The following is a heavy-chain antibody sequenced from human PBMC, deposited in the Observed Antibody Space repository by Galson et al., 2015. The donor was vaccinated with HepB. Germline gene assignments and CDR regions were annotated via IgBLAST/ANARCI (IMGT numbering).Heavy chain of an antibody. D-gene: IGHD6-25*01. CDR1: GFVFNNYV. CDR3: ARDALGAARRNYWYFDL. J-gene: IGHJ2*01. V-gene: IGHV3-30-3*01. CDR2: LSEAGNNK. Sequence: SLRLSCAASGFVFNNYVLHWVRQAPGKGLEWVAVLSEAGNNKYYADSGKGRFTISRDNSNNTLYLQMNSLRPGDTAVYYCARDALGAARRNYWYFDLWGRGTLVTVSS.